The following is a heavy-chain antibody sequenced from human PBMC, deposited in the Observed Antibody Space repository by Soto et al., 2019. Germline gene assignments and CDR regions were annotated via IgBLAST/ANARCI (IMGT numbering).Heavy chain of an antibody. V-gene: IGHV3-74*01. J-gene: IGHJ4*02. CDR1: GFTFSSYW. CDR3: VRTSLVVAAATREDY. CDR2: INSDGSST. Sequence: EVQLVESGGGLVQPGGSLRLSCAASGFTFSSYWMHWDRQAPGKGLVWVSRINSDGSSTSYADSVKGRFTISRDNAKKPRYRQMNSLSAEDTAVYYGVRTSLVVAAATREDYWGQGTLVTVSS. D-gene: IGHD2-15*01.